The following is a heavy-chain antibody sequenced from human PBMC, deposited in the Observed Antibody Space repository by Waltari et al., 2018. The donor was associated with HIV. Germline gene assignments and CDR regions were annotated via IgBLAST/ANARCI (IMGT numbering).Heavy chain of an antibody. CDR3: AKELRSGYSYYYYGMDV. CDR2: IRYDGNTK. CDR1: GFSFSFSG. D-gene: IGHD2-15*01. V-gene: IGHV3-30*02. J-gene: IGHJ6*02. Sequence: QGQLVASGGGVVQPGGSLRLSCAASGFSFSFSGMHGVRQAPGKGLEWVTFIRYDGNTKYYADAVKGRFTISRDNSKNTLYLQMSSLRAEDTAVYYCAKELRSGYSYYYYGMDVWGQGTTVTVSS.